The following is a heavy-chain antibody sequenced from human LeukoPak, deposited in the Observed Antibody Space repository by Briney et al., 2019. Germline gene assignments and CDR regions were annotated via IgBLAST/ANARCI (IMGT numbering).Heavy chain of an antibody. J-gene: IGHJ4*02. D-gene: IGHD4-23*01. V-gene: IGHV3-23*01. CDR1: GFPFSSYA. Sequence: GGSLRLSCATSGFPFSSYAMSWVRQAPGKGLEWVSTISGSGGSTYYADSVRGRFTISRDNSKNTLYLQMNSLRAEDTAVYYCAKSDLNYGGNPDYWGQGTLVTVSS. CDR3: AKSDLNYGGNPDY. CDR2: ISGSGGST.